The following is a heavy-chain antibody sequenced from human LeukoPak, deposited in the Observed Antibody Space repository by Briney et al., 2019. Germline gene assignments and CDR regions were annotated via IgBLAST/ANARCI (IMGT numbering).Heavy chain of an antibody. CDR3: ARNMTAVTRLDVFDI. CDR2: IYYSGST. CDR1: GGSLSSSIHY. D-gene: IGHD4-17*01. V-gene: IGHV4-39*01. Sequence: SGTLSLTCTVPGGSLSSSIHYWGWVRHSPGKGLEWLGSIYYSGSTYYNPCVKSRVTISVDTSKSQFSLELKSVTAADTAIYYCARNMTAVTRLDVFDIWGPGTMVTVSS. J-gene: IGHJ3*02.